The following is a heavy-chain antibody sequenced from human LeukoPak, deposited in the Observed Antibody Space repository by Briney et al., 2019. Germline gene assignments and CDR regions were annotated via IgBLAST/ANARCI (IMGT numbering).Heavy chain of an antibody. D-gene: IGHD6-19*01. CDR3: ARDPWGMLVVEVAGFDY. CDR1: GFTFSTYA. Sequence: GGSLRFSCAASGFTFSTYAVTWVRQAPGKGLEWVSSISSSSSYIYYADSVKGRFTISRDNAKNSLYLQMNSLRGEDTAVYYCARDPWGMLVVEVAGFDYWGQGTLVTVSS. CDR2: ISSSSSYI. J-gene: IGHJ4*02. V-gene: IGHV3-21*01.